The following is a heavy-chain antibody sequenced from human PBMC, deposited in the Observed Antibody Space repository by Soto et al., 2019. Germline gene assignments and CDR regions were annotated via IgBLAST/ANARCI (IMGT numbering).Heavy chain of an antibody. D-gene: IGHD3-10*01. Sequence: PGGSLRLSCAASGFTFSSYSMNWVRQAPGKGLEWVSYISISSSTIYYADSVKGRFTISRDNAKNSLYLQMNSLRAEDTAVYYCARSGSGNYFRAFDIWGQGTMVTV. V-gene: IGHV3-48*01. J-gene: IGHJ3*02. CDR2: ISISSSTI. CDR3: ARSGSGNYFRAFDI. CDR1: GFTFSSYS.